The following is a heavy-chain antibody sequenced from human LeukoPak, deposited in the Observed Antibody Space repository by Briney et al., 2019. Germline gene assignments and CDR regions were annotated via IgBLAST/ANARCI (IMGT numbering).Heavy chain of an antibody. CDR1: GVSVSSGSYY. CDR3: ARDVGLSPSYYDFWSGYYSLNWFDP. V-gene: IGHV4-61*01. J-gene: IGHJ5*02. Sequence: PSETLSLTCTVSGVSVSSGSYYWSWIRQPPGKGLEWIGYIYYSGSTNYNPSLKSRVTISVDTSKNQFSLKLSSVTAADTAVYYCARDVGLSPSYYDFWSGYYSLNWFDPWGQGTLVTVSS. CDR2: IYYSGST. D-gene: IGHD3-3*01.